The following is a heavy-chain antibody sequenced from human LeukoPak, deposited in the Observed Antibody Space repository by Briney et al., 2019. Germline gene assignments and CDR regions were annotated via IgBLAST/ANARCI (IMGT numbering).Heavy chain of an antibody. D-gene: IGHD5-24*01. CDR1: GGSFSGYY. V-gene: IGHV4-34*01. Sequence: SETLTLTCAVYGGSFSGYYWSWIRQPPGKGLEWIGEINHSGSTNYNPSLKSRVTISVDTSKNQFSLKLSSVTAADTAVYYCARGTTRWLQRGYYFDYWGQGTLVTVSS. J-gene: IGHJ4*02. CDR2: INHSGST. CDR3: ARGTTRWLQRGYYFDY.